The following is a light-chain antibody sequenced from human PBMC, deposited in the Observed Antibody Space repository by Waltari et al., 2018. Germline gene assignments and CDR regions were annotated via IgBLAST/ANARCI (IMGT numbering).Light chain of an antibody. J-gene: IGKJ2*01. CDR1: QSVSSN. Sequence: EIVMTQSPATLSVSPGERATLSCRASQSVSSNLAWYQQKPGQAPRLLIYGASTRATGIPYRFSGSGSGTEFTLTISSLQSEDFAVYYCQQYNNWPPYTFGQGTKLEIK. CDR2: GAS. V-gene: IGKV3-15*01. CDR3: QQYNNWPPYT.